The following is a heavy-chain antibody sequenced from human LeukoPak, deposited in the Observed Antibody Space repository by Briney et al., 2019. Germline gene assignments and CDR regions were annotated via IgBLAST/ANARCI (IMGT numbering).Heavy chain of an antibody. V-gene: IGHV3-23*01. CDR2: ISGSGGGT. D-gene: IGHD5-18*01. CDR1: GFTFSSYA. CDR3: AKVGRGYGYGLENY. J-gene: IGHJ4*02. Sequence: GGSLRLSCAASGFTFSSYAMSWVRQAPGKGLEWVSGISGSGGGTYYADSVKGRFTISRDNSKNTLYLQMNSLRAEDTAVYYCAKVGRGYGYGLENYWGQGTLVTVSS.